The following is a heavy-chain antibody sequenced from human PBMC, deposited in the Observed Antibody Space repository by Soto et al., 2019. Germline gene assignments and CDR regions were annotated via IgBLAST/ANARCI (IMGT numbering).Heavy chain of an antibody. Sequence: SVKVSCKASGGTFSSDVINWVRQAPGQGLEWMGGITPIFSTTKYAQKSQGRVTVTTDESASTVYLELSSLRSEDTAVYYCATGPLYASGVANYWGQGALVTV. D-gene: IGHD3-10*01. V-gene: IGHV1-69*05. CDR3: ATGPLYASGVANY. J-gene: IGHJ4*02. CDR2: ITPIFSTT. CDR1: GGTFSSDV.